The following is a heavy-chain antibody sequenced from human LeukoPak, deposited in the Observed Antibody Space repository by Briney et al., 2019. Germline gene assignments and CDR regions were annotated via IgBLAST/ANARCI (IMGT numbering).Heavy chain of an antibody. D-gene: IGHD5-18*01. CDR2: ISGSGGST. J-gene: IGHJ4*02. Sequence: GGSLRLSCAASGFTFSSYAMSWVRQAPGKGLEWVSAISGSGGSTYYADSVKGRFTISRDNSQNTLYLQMNSLRAEDTAVYYCAKEVQPSRGYSYGYSRGYFDYWGQGTLVTVSS. CDR1: GFTFSSYA. CDR3: AKEVQPSRGYSYGYSRGYFDY. V-gene: IGHV3-23*01.